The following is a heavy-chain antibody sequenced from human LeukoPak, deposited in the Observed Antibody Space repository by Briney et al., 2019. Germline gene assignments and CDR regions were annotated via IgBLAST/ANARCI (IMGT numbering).Heavy chain of an antibody. CDR1: GGTFSSYT. V-gene: IGHV1-69*01. Sequence: ASVKVSCKASGGTFSSYTISWVRQAPGQGLEWMGGIIPIFGTANYAQKFQGRVTITADESTSTAYMELSSLRSEDTAVYYCARNPARDGYNHLGYWGQGTLVTVSS. CDR2: IIPIFGTA. D-gene: IGHD5-24*01. CDR3: ARNPARDGYNHLGY. J-gene: IGHJ4*02.